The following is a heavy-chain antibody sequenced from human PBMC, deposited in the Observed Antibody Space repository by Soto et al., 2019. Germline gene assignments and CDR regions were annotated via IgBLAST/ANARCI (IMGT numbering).Heavy chain of an antibody. J-gene: IGHJ4*02. D-gene: IGHD2-15*01. CDR1: GRSFSGYY. CDR3: ARVVVVVAARGSTFDY. Sequence: PSETLSLTCAVYGRSFSGYYWCWIRQPPAKGLEWIGEINHSGSTNYNPALKSRVTISVDTSKNQFSLKLSSVTAADTAVYYCARVVVVVAARGSTFDYWGQGTLVTVSS. V-gene: IGHV4-34*01. CDR2: INHSGST.